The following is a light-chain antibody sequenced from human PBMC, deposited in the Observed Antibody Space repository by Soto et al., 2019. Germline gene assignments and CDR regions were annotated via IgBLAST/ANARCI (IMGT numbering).Light chain of an antibody. CDR1: QSISSW. CDR2: QAS. Sequence: DIQMTQSPSTLSASVGDRVTITCRASQSISSWLAWYQQKPGKAPKLLIYQASTIENGVPSRFSGSGSGTEFTLTSSSLQPDDFATYYCQQYNRYWTFGQGTKVEVK. CDR3: QQYNRYWT. V-gene: IGKV1-5*03. J-gene: IGKJ1*01.